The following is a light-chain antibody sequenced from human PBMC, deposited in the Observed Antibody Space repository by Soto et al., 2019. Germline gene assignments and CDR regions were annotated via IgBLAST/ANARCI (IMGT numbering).Light chain of an antibody. CDR2: GAS. CDR1: QGISSS. J-gene: IGKJ4*01. V-gene: IGKV1D-16*01. Sequence: DIQMTQSPSSLSASVGDRVTITCRASQGISSSLAWYQQKPERAPKSLVYGASSLQSGVPSRFSGSGYGTDFTLTITNLQPDDFATYYCQQYDSYPRTFGGGTTVEI. CDR3: QQYDSYPRT.